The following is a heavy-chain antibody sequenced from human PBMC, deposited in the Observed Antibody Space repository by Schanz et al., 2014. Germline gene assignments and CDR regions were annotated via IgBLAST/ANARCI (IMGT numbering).Heavy chain of an antibody. D-gene: IGHD3-22*01. CDR1: GFTFSSYA. J-gene: IGHJ4*02. V-gene: IGHV3-30*18. CDR2: ISYHGSER. Sequence: VRLVESGGGLVQPGGSLRLSCAASGFTFSSYAMTWVRQLAGQGLEWVAVISYHGSERYYADSVKGRFTISRDNSKNTLYLQMNSLRTEDTAVYFCAKSYDTSGYSGFDYWGQGTLVTVSS. CDR3: AKSYDTSGYSGFDY.